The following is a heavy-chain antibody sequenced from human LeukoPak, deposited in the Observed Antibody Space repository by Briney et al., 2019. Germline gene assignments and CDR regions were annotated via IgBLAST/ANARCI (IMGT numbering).Heavy chain of an antibody. Sequence: SETLSLACAVSGGAFSGYYWSWIRQPPGKGLDWVGEINHSGSTNYNPSLKSRVTISVDTSKNQFSLKLSSVTAADTAVYYCARDYGDYGLDAFDIWGQGTMVTVSS. CDR3: ARDYGDYGLDAFDI. CDR1: GGAFSGYY. V-gene: IGHV4-34*01. CDR2: INHSGST. D-gene: IGHD4-17*01. J-gene: IGHJ3*02.